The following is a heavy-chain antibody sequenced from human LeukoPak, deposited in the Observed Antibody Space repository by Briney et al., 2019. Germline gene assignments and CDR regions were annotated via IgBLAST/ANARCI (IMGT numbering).Heavy chain of an antibody. J-gene: IGHJ4*02. Sequence: GGSLRLSCAASGFTFSSYGMHWVRQAPGKGLEWVAVISYDGSNKYYADSVKGRFTISRDNSKNTLYLQMNSLRAEDTAVYYCAKDEGMWGPLGGETDYWGQGTLVTVSS. CDR2: ISYDGSNK. CDR3: AKDEGMWGPLGGETDY. D-gene: IGHD3-16*01. CDR1: GFTFSSYG. V-gene: IGHV3-30*18.